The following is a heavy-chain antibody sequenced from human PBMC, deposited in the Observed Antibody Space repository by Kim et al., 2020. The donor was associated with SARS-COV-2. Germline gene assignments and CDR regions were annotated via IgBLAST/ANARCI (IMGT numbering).Heavy chain of an antibody. CDR3: VRDAVGGFCNGGSCYSGNNWFDS. V-gene: IGHV3-33*07. D-gene: IGHD2-15*01. CDR1: GFIFKSHG. J-gene: IGHJ5*01. Sequence: GGSLRLSCVASGFIFKSHGMYWVRQAPGKGLEWVAEIWYDGDKKYYADSVKGRFTISRDNSKNTLYLQMNSLRAEDTAVYYCVRDAVGGFCNGGSCYSGNNWFDSWGQGTLVTVSS. CDR2: IWYDGDKK.